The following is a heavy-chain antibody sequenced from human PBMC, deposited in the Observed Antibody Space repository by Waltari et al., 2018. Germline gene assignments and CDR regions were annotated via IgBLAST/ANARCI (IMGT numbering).Heavy chain of an antibody. CDR1: GGTFRSYA. J-gene: IGHJ2*01. V-gene: IGHV1-69*01. Sequence: QVQLVQSGAEVKKPGSSVKVSCKASGGTFRSYAIRCVRPAPGQGLEWMGGIIPIFGTANYAQKFQGRVTITADESTSTAYMELSSLRSEDTAVYYCARVPTMVRGVIRYWYFDLWGRGTLVTVSS. D-gene: IGHD3-10*01. CDR3: ARVPTMVRGVIRYWYFDL. CDR2: IIPIFGTA.